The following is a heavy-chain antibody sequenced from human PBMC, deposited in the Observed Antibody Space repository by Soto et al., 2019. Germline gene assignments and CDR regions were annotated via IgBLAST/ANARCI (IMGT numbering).Heavy chain of an antibody. Sequence: PGGAVRLSCAASVFTFSSYAMHWVRQAPGKGLEWVAVISYDGSNKYYADSVKGRFTISRDNSKNTLYLQMNSLRAEDTAVYYCARDRYYYDSSGYYFSPDAFDIWGQGTMVTVSS. V-gene: IGHV3-30-3*01. CDR1: VFTFSSYA. CDR2: ISYDGSNK. D-gene: IGHD3-22*01. J-gene: IGHJ3*02. CDR3: ARDRYYYDSSGYYFSPDAFDI.